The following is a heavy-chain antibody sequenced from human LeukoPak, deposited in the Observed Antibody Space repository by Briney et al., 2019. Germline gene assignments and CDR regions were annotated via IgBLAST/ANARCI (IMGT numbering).Heavy chain of an antibody. Sequence: ASVTVSCKASGYTFTGYYMHWVRQAPGQGLEWMGWINPNSGGTNYAQKFQGWVTMTRDTSISTAYMELSRLRSDDTAVYYCVRDRTKYCSSTSCPLDYWGQGTLVTVSS. CDR2: INPNSGGT. J-gene: IGHJ4*02. CDR1: GYTFTGYY. D-gene: IGHD2-2*01. CDR3: VRDRTKYCSSTSCPLDY. V-gene: IGHV1-2*04.